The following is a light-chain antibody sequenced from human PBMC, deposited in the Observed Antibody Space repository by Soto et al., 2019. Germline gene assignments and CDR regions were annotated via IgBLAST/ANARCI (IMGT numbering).Light chain of an antibody. Sequence: AIQMTQSPSSLSASVGDRVTITCRASQGIRNDLGWYQQKPGKAPKLLIYAASSLQSGVPSRFSGSGSGTDFTLTTSSLQPEDFAPYYCLQDYNYPWTFGQGTKVEIK. J-gene: IGKJ1*01. CDR2: AAS. CDR1: QGIRND. V-gene: IGKV1-6*01. CDR3: LQDYNYPWT.